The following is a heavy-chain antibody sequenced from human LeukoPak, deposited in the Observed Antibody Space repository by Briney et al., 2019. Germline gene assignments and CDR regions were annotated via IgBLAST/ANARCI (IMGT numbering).Heavy chain of an antibody. V-gene: IGHV4-59*03. CDR2: ITYSGST. D-gene: IGHD3-10*01. CDR1: GGSINNYY. Sequence: SETLSLTCTVSGGSINNYYWSWIRQPPGKRLEWIGRITYSGSTNYNPSLKSRVTISVDTSSNQFSLKLSSVTAVDTAMYYCAESPGVLGEFGGRFGPWGQGGLVTVSS. CDR3: AESPGVLGEFGGRFGP. J-gene: IGHJ5*02.